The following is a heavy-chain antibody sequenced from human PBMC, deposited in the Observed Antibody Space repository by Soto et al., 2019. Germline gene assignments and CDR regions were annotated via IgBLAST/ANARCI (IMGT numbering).Heavy chain of an antibody. CDR2: ISYDGSNK. Sequence: QVQLVESGGGVVQPGRSLRLSCAASGFTFSSYGMHWVRQAPGKGLEWVAVISYDGSNKYYADSVKGRFTISRDNSKNTLYLQMNSLRAEDTAVYYCATPRGFYYYYGMDVWGQGTTVTVSS. CDR3: ATPRGFYYYYGMDV. CDR1: GFTFSSYG. J-gene: IGHJ6*02. V-gene: IGHV3-30*03.